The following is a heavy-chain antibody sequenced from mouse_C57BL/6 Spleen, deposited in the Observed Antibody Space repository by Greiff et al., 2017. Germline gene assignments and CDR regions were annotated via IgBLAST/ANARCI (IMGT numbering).Heavy chain of an antibody. CDR3: VRQRRIYYYGSSYDGYAMDY. J-gene: IGHJ4*01. CDR2: IRSKSNNYAT. V-gene: IGHV10-1*01. Sequence: EVMLVESGGGLVQPKGSLKLSCAASGFSFNTYAMNWVRQAPGKGLEWVARIRSKSNNYATYYADSVKDRFTISRDDSESMLYLQMNNLKTEDTAMYYCVRQRRIYYYGSSYDGYAMDYWGQGTSVTVSS. D-gene: IGHD1-1*01. CDR1: GFSFNTYA.